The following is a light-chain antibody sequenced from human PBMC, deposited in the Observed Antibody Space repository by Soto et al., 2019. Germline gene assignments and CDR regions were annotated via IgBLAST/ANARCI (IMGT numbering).Light chain of an antibody. J-gene: IGKJ3*01. CDR2: GAS. CDR3: QQYNYWPRT. Sequence: EIVMTQSPATLSVSPGERATLSCRASQSVSSNLAWYQHKPGQAPRLLIYGASTRATGIPAGFSGSGSGTEFTLTISSLQSEDFAVYYCQQYNYWPRTFGPGTKVDIK. V-gene: IGKV3-15*01. CDR1: QSVSSN.